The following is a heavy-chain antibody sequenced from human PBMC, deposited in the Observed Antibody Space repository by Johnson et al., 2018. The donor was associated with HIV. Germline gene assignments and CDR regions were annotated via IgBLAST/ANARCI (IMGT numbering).Heavy chain of an antibody. CDR2: ISNNGGST. D-gene: IGHD3-10*01. J-gene: IGHJ3*02. CDR3: AKDEGKGFRDLEGYAFDI. V-gene: IGHV3-64*04. Sequence: VQLVESGGGLVQPGESLRLSCAAFGFSFSTYAMHWVRQAPGKGLEYVSAISNNGGSTFYADSVRGRFTISRDNSENTLYLQMNSLRAEDTAVYYCAKDEGKGFRDLEGYAFDIWGQGTMVTVSS. CDR1: GFSFSTYA.